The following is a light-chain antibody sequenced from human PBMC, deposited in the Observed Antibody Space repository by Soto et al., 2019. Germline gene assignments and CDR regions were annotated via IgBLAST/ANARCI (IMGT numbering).Light chain of an antibody. CDR3: QKYNSVPLN. J-gene: IGKJ4*01. CDR1: QSISRG. Sequence: DIQMTQSPSTLSSSVGYIVTITCRASQSISRGLAWYQQKPGKAPNVLIYDASTLESGVPSRFSGSGSGTDFTLTISSLQPEDVATYYCQKYNSVPLNFGGGTKVDIK. V-gene: IGKV1-5*01. CDR2: DAS.